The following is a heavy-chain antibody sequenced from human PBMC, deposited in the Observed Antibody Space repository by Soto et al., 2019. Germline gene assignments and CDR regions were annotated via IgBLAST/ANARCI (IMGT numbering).Heavy chain of an antibody. J-gene: IGHJ6*02. V-gene: IGHV4-34*01. CDR2: INHSGST. CDR3: ARVDRYYYYGMDV. CDR1: GGSFSGYY. Sequence: SETLSLICAVYGGSFSGYYWSWIRQPPGKGLEWIGEINHSGSTNYNPSLKSRVTISVDTSKNQFSLKLSSVTAADTAVYYCARVDRYYYYGMDVWGQGTTVTVS.